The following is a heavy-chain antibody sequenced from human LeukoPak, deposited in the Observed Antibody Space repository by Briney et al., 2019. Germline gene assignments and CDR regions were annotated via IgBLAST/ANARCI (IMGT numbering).Heavy chain of an antibody. Sequence: SETLSLTCTVSGGSISGYYWSWIRQPPGKGLEWIGYIYYSGSTNYNPSLKSRVTISVDTSKNQFSLKLSSVTAADTAVYYCARVNDFWSGSTNYYFDYWGQGTLVTVSS. CDR1: GGSISGYY. V-gene: IGHV4-59*01. CDR2: IYYSGST. J-gene: IGHJ4*02. CDR3: ARVNDFWSGSTNYYFDY. D-gene: IGHD3-3*01.